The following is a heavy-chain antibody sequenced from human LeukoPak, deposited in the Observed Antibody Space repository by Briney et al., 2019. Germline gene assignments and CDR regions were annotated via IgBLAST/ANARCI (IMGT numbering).Heavy chain of an antibody. CDR2: INPNSGGT. CDR1: GYTFTGYY. Sequence: ALVKVSCKASGYTFTGYYMHWVRQAPGQGLEWMGWINPNSGGTNYAQKFQGRVTMTRDTSASTAYMELSSLRSEDTAVYYCARDRLSYCGGDCSLGYWGQGTLVTVSS. CDR3: ARDRLSYCGGDCSLGY. J-gene: IGHJ4*02. V-gene: IGHV1-2*02. D-gene: IGHD2-21*02.